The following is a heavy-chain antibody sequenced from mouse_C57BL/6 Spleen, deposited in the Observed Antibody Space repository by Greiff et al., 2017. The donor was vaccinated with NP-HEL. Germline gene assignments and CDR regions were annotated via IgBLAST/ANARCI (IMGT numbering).Heavy chain of an antibody. D-gene: IGHD2-14*01. CDR2: IDPSDSYT. CDR1: GYTFTSYW. V-gene: IGHV1-69*01. J-gene: IGHJ3*01. CDR3: ARSTRGSFTY. Sequence: VQLQQPGAELVMPGASVKLSCKASGYTFTSYWMHWVKQRPGQGLEWIGEIDPSDSYTNYNQKFKGKATLTVDKSSSTAYMQLRSLTSEDSAVYYCARSTRGSFTYWGQGTLVTVSA.